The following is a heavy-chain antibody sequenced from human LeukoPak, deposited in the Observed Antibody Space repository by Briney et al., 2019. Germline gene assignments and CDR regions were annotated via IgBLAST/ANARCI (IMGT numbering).Heavy chain of an antibody. CDR3: AKDEYYYYYMDV. CDR1: GFTFSSYG. V-gene: IGHV3-30*02. CDR2: IRYDGSSK. J-gene: IGHJ6*03. Sequence: GGSLRLSCAASGFTFSSYGMHWVRQAPGKGLEWVAFIRYDGSSKYYADSVKGRFTISRDNSKNTLYLQMNSLRAEDTAVYYCAKDEYYYYYMDVWGKGTTVTVSS.